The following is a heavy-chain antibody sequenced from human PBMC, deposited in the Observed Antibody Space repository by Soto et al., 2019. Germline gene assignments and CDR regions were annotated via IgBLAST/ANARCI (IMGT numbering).Heavy chain of an antibody. CDR1: GGSFSGYY. Sequence: SETLSLTCAVYGGSFSGYYWSWIRQPPGKGLEWIGEINHSGSTNYNPSLKSRVTISVDTSKNQFSLKLSSVTAADTAVYYCARGGYDYVWGSYRYTGAFDIWGQGTMVTVS. CDR3: ARGGYDYVWGSYRYTGAFDI. D-gene: IGHD3-16*02. V-gene: IGHV4-34*01. CDR2: INHSGST. J-gene: IGHJ3*02.